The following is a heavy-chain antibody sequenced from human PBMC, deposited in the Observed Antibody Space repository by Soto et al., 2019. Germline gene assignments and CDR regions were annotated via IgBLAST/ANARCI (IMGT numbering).Heavy chain of an antibody. D-gene: IGHD4-4*01. V-gene: IGHV3-7*01. CDR1: GFTFSDSW. CDR2: IKPDESEK. J-gene: IGHJ5*02. CDR3: VRGGSNYAS. Sequence: EVQLVESGGGLVQPGGSLRLSCTASGFTFSDSWMTWVRQAPGKGLEWVARIKPDESEKKYADSVKGRFSISRDNAKNSMYLQMDSLRCEGTDVYYCVRGGSNYASWGQGTLVTVSS.